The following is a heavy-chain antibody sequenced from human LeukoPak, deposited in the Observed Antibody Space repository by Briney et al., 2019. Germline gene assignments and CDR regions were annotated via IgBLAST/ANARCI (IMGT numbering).Heavy chain of an antibody. CDR1: GGSISSSSYY. Sequence: SETLSLTCTVSGGSISSSSYYWGWIRQPPGKGLEWIGSIYYSGSTYYNPSLKSRVTISVDTSKNQFSLKLSSVTAADSAVYYCASPYRSGGSCYRGGEFDYWGQGTLVTVSS. D-gene: IGHD2-15*01. J-gene: IGHJ4*02. V-gene: IGHV4-39*01. CDR2: IYYSGST. CDR3: ASPYRSGGSCYRGGEFDY.